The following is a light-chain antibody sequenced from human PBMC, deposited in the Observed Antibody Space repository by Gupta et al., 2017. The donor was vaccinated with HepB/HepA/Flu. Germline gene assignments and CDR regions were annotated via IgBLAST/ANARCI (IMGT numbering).Light chain of an antibody. CDR2: ATS. CDR1: QSVYSN. Sequence: EVVMTQSPATLSVSPGERATLSCRASQSVYSNLAWYQQKPGRAPRLLIFATSTRATDIPARFSGSGSGTEFTLTISSLQSEDAAVYYCQQDNAWPRTFGQGTKVEI. V-gene: IGKV3-15*01. J-gene: IGKJ1*01. CDR3: QQDNAWPRT.